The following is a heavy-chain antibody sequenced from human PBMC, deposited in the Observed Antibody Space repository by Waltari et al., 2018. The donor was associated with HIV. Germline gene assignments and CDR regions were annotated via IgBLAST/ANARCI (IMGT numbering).Heavy chain of an antibody. CDR3: ARAKLTTMGRYYFDY. J-gene: IGHJ4*02. V-gene: IGHV4-31*01. CDR1: GGSLSSGGYY. CDR2: IYYSGST. Sequence: QVQLQESGPGLVKPSQTLSLTCTVSGGSLSSGGYYWSWIRPPPGKGLEWIGYIYYSGSTYHNPSLKSLVTISVDTSKNQFSLKLSSVTAADTAVYYCARAKLTTMGRYYFDYWGQGTLVTVSS. D-gene: IGHD3-10*01.